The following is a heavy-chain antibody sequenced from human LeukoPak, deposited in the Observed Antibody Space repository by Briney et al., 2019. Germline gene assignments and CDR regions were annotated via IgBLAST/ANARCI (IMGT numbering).Heavy chain of an antibody. D-gene: IGHD6-13*01. CDR3: ARGRGYSSSGPL. V-gene: IGHV4-34*01. CDR1: GGSFSGYY. CDR2: ISHSGST. J-gene: IGHJ3*01. Sequence: SETLSLTCAVYGGSFSGYYWSWIRQPPGKGLEWIGEISHSGSTNYNPSLKSRVTISVDTSKNQFSLKLSSVTAADTAVYYCARGRGYSSSGPLGGQGTMVNVSS.